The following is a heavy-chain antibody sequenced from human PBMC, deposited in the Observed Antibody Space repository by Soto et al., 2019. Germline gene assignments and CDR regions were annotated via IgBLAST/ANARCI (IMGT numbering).Heavy chain of an antibody. D-gene: IGHD6-19*01. CDR1: GFTFSSYG. J-gene: IGHJ4*02. CDR2: ISGSGGST. V-gene: IGHV3-23*01. Sequence: GGSLRLSCGASGFTFSSYGMSWVRQAPGKGLEWASAISGSGGSTYYADSVKGRFTISRDNSKNTLYLQMNSLRAEDTAVYYCAKDNLVGYSSGWYNDYWGQGTLVTVSS. CDR3: AKDNLVGYSSGWYNDY.